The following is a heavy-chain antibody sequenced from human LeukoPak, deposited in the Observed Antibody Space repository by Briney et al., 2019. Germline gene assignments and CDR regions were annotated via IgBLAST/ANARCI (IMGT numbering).Heavy chain of an antibody. V-gene: IGHV4-59*01. CDR2: IYYTGST. CDR1: GDSITNFY. CDR3: ARWMGTWNAFDI. Sequence: PSETLSLTCTVSGDSITNFYWNCIRQPPGKGLEWIGYIYYTGSTTFNPSLKSRVTMSVDKSKQQFSLTLSCVPAADTAVYFCARWMGTWNAFDIWGQGTVVTVSS. D-gene: IGHD1-1*01. J-gene: IGHJ3*02.